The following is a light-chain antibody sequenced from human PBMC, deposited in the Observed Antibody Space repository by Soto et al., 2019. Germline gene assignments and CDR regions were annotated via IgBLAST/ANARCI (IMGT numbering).Light chain of an antibody. CDR1: QGIDPY. J-gene: IGKJ4*01. CDR2: ATS. CDR3: QKYNSAPLT. V-gene: IGKV1-27*01. Sequence: DVQMTQSPSSLSAVVGDRVTITCRARQGIDPYLAWFQQKPGQVPKLLIYATSTLQSGVPSRFSGSGSGTDFTLNINRPQPEDVGTYYCQKYNSAPLTFGGGNKVEIK.